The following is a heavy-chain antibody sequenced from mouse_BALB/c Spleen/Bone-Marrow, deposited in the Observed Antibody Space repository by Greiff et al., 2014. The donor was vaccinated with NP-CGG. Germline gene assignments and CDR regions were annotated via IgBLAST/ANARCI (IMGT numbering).Heavy chain of an antibody. CDR3: AKHDTTVVVDY. J-gene: IGHJ2*01. V-gene: IGHV2-6-5*01. CDR1: GFSLTDYG. Sequence: QVQLQQSGPGLVAPSPSLSITCTVSGFSLTDYGVSWIRQPPGKGLEWLGVVWGGRITYYNSTLKSRLSITKDNSKSQVFLEMNSLQTDDTAMYYCAKHDTTVVVDYWGQGTTLTVSS. D-gene: IGHD1-1*01. CDR2: VWGGRIT.